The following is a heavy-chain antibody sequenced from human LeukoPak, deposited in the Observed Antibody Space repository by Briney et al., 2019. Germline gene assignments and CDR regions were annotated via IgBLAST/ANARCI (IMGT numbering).Heavy chain of an antibody. D-gene: IGHD4-17*01. CDR1: GGSFSGYY. CDR2: INHSGST. CDR3: ARVNYGDFRV. J-gene: IGHJ4*02. Sequence: PSETLSLTCAVYGGSFSGYYWSWICQPPGKGLEWIGEINHSGSTGYNPSLKSRVTISLDTSENRFSLRLASVTAADTAVYYCARVNYGDFRVWGQGTLVTVSS. V-gene: IGHV4-34*01.